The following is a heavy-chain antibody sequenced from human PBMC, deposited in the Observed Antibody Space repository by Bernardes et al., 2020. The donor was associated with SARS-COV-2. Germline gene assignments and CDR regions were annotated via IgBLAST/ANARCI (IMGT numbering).Heavy chain of an antibody. V-gene: IGHV1-18*01. CDR2: SRNYNGKK. D-gene: IGHD1-20*01. J-gene: IGHJ4*02. Sequence: ASVKVSCKTSGYSFTTYGISWVRQAPGQGLKWLGWSRNYNGKKYYAQNLQGRVTMTTDPSASTAYMELRNLRSDDTAVYYCARENSEWYKYFDYWGQGTLVTVSS. CDR3: ARENSEWYKYFDY. CDR1: GYSFTTYG.